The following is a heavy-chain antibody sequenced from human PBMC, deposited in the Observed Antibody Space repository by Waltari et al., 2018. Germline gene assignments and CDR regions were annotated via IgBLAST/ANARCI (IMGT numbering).Heavy chain of an antibody. J-gene: IGHJ4*02. CDR2: IWFDGTXT. CDR3: ARDDXXIAALQY. V-gene: IGHV3-33*01. D-gene: IGHD6-6*01. CDR1: GFDLDNYG. Sequence: QVQLVESGGXVVQPGRSLXLSCAAXGFDLDNYGMPWVRQAPGKGLGWVAIIWFDGTXTYYAESVXGRFXISXDSSXXTXYLQMNSLXXEDTXVYYCARDDXXIAALQYXGQGTLVTVXS.